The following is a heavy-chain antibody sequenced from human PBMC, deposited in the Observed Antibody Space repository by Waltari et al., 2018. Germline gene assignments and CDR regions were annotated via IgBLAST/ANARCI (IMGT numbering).Heavy chain of an antibody. J-gene: IGHJ4*02. CDR1: GFTFSAQG. D-gene: IGHD2-2*01. CDR2: IWYDGGDE. Sequence: VQLVDSGGRVVQPGSSLRLPCEASGFTFSAQGMHWARQAPGKGLEWLAVIWYDGGDEYYGDSVRGRITISRDNSKNTLYLEMNSLRVEDTAIYYCARDTSASQAYFDFWGQGTLVSVSS. V-gene: IGHV3-33*07. CDR3: ARDTSASQAYFDF.